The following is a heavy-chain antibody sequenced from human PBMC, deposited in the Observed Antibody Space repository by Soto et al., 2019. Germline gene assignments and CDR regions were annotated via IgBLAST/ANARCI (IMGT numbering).Heavy chain of an antibody. V-gene: IGHV4-34*12. CDR2: IIHSGNT. CDR3: AKAPLDY. Sequence: PSETLSLTCAGYGGSFSAYYWSWIRQPPGRGLEWIGEIIHSGNTNYNPSLKSRVTISVDTSKNQFSLNLSSVTAADTAVYYCAKAPLDYWGKGTLVSVSS. CDR1: GGSFSAYY. J-gene: IGHJ4*02.